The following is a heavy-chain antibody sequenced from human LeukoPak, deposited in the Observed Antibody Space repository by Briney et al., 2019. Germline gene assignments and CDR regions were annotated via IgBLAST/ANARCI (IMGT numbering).Heavy chain of an antibody. J-gene: IGHJ4*02. V-gene: IGHV3-33*01. CDR3: ARGLYGDYPIDY. CDR1: GFTFSSYG. CDR2: IWYDGSNK. Sequence: GGPLRLSCAASGFTFSSYGMHWVRQAPGKGLEWVAVIWYDGSNKYYADSVKGRFTISRDNSKNTLYLQMNSLRAEDTAVYYCARGLYGDYPIDYWGQGTLVTVSS. D-gene: IGHD4-17*01.